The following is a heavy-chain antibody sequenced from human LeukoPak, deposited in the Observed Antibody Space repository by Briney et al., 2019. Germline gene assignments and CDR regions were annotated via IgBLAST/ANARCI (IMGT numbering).Heavy chain of an antibody. CDR1: GGSISSYY. CDR2: IYTSGGT. V-gene: IGHV4-4*07. J-gene: IGHJ5*02. Sequence: SETLCLTCTVSGGSISSYYWSWIRQPAGKGLEWIGRIYTSGGTNYNPSLKSRVTMSVDTSKNQFSLKLSSVTAADTAVYYCARAGITIFGVVTYRNDWFDPWGQGTLVTVSS. D-gene: IGHD3-3*01. CDR3: ARAGITIFGVVTYRNDWFDP.